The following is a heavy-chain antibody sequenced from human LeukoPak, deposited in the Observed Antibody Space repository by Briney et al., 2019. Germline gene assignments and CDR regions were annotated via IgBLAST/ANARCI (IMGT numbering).Heavy chain of an antibody. V-gene: IGHV1-69*13. D-gene: IGHD5-12*01. CDR2: IIPIFGTA. CDR1: GYTFTSYD. Sequence: ASVKVSCKASGYTFTSYDINWVRQAPGQGLEWMGGIIPIFGTANYAQKFQGRVTITADESTSTAYMELSSLRSEDTAVCYCARAPTTLSWLRYPTTNWFDHWGQGTLVTVSS. J-gene: IGHJ5*02. CDR3: ARAPTTLSWLRYPTTNWFDH.